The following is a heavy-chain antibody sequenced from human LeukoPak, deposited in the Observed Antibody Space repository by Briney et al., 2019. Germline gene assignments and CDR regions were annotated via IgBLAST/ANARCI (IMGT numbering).Heavy chain of an antibody. CDR2: IYTTRRP. CDR1: GVSDSSPNYY. V-gene: IGHV4-61*02. J-gene: IGHJ5*02. CDR3: ARDRGITTARGVPSWFDP. D-gene: IGHD3-10*01. Sequence: SDTLSLTCTVSGVSDSSPNYYWTWIRQPAAKGLEWIGRIYTTRRPSYSPSLKSRATISVDTSTNQFSLKLTSVSAADTAVYYCARDRGITTARGVPSWFDPWGQGILVTVSS.